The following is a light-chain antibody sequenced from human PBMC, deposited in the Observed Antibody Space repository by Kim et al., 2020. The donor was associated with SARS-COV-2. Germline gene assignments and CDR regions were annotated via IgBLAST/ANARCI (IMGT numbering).Light chain of an antibody. J-gene: IGKJ1*01. Sequence: GSPGERAPLSCRASQNIKSNLAWYQQKRVQAPRILIYGASTRASGIPARFSGSGSGTEFTLTISSLQSEDFAVYYCQQYDVWPRTFGQGTKVDIK. CDR2: GAS. CDR1: QNIKSN. CDR3: QQYDVWPRT. V-gene: IGKV3-15*01.